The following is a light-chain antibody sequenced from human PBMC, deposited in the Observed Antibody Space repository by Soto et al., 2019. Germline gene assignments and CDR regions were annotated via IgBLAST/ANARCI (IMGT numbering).Light chain of an antibody. CDR1: QSVTTSF. J-gene: IGKJ1*01. Sequence: EIVLAQSPGTLSLSPGERATLSCRASQSVTTSFLAWYHQKPGQAPRLLIYGASRRATGIPDRFTGSGSGTDFPLTISTLEPEDFAVYSCQQYVSSPWAFGQGTKVDI. CDR3: QQYVSSPWA. CDR2: GAS. V-gene: IGKV3-20*01.